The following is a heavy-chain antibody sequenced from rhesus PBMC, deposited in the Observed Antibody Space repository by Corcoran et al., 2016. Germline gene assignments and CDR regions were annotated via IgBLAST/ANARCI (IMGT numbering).Heavy chain of an antibody. D-gene: IGHD6-31*01. CDR1: GGSISSSNW. CDR3: ARPIAAAGRGHFDY. V-gene: IGHV4-65*02. CDR2: IGGSSGST. J-gene: IGHJ4*01. Sequence: QVQLQESGPGLVKPSETLSLTCAVSGGSISSSNWWSWIREPPGKGLEWIGNIGGSSGSTYYNPSLKSRVTISKDTSKNQFSLKLSSVTAADTAVYYCARPIAAAGRGHFDYWGQGVLVTVSS.